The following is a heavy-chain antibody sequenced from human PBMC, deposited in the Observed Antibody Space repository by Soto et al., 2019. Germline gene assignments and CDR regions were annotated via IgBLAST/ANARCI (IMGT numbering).Heavy chain of an antibody. D-gene: IGHD6-13*01. V-gene: IGHV3-9*01. J-gene: IGHJ6*02. Sequence: LRLSCAASGFTFDDYAMHWVRQAPGKGLEWVSGISWNSGSIGYADSVKGRFTISRDNAKNSLYLQMNSLRAEDTALYYCAKDMSSSSWNYYYYYGMDVWGQGTTVTVSS. CDR1: GFTFDDYA. CDR3: AKDMSSSSWNYYYYYGMDV. CDR2: ISWNSGSI.